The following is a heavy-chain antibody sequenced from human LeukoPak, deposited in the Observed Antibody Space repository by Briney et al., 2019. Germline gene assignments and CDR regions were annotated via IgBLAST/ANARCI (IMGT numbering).Heavy chain of an antibody. J-gene: IGHJ3*02. Sequence: PGGSLRLSCAASEFTFSSYAMSWVRQAPGKGLEWVSAISGSGGSTYYADSMKGRFTISRDNSKNTLYLQMNSLRAEDTAVYYCAKHPDYGSMPDAFDIWGQGTMVTVSS. CDR2: ISGSGGST. CDR1: EFTFSSYA. V-gene: IGHV3-23*01. CDR3: AKHPDYGSMPDAFDI. D-gene: IGHD4-17*01.